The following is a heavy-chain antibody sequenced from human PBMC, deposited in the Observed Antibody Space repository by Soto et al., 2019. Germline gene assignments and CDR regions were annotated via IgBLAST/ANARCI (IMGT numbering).Heavy chain of an antibody. CDR3: ARDFKNVVPAVGFYGMDV. CDR2: ISYDGSNK. V-gene: IGHV3-30-3*01. CDR1: GFTFSSYA. J-gene: IGHJ6*02. D-gene: IGHD2-2*01. Sequence: QVQLVESGGGVVQPGRSLRLSCAASGFTFSSYAMHWVRRAPGKGLEWVAVISYDGSNKYYADSVKGRFTISRDNSKNTLYLQMNSLRAEDTAVYYCARDFKNVVPAVGFYGMDVWGQGTTVTVSS.